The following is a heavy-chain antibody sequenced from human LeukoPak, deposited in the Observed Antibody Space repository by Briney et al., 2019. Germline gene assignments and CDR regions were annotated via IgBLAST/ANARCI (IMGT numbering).Heavy chain of an antibody. CDR1: GFTFSSYA. CDR2: ISGSGGST. D-gene: IGHD3-22*01. CDR3: ARAHFGMNYYDSSGLFY. Sequence: GGSLRLSCAASGFTFSSYAMSWVRQAPGKGLEWVSAISGSGGSTYYADSVKGRFTISRDNSKNTLCLQMNSLRAEDTAVYYCARAHFGMNYYDSSGLFYWGQGTLVTVSS. V-gene: IGHV3-23*01. J-gene: IGHJ4*02.